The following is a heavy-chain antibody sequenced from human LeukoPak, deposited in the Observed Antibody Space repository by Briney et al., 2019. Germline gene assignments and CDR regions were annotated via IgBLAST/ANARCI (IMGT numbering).Heavy chain of an antibody. CDR2: IYFSGSA. CDR1: GASIDSANYY. Sequence: SETLSLTCTVSGASIDSANYYWGWIRQPPGKGLEWIGSIYFSGSAYYKSSLMSRVTISLDTSKNQFSLKLSSVTAADTAVYYCARSSSWFPLFDYWGQGTLVTVSS. CDR3: ARSSSWFPLFDY. D-gene: IGHD6-13*01. V-gene: IGHV4-39*01. J-gene: IGHJ4*02.